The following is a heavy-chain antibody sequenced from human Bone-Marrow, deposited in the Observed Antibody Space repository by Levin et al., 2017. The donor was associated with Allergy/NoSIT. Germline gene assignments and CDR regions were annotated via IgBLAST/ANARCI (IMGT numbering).Heavy chain of an antibody. V-gene: IGHV4-38-2*02. CDR1: GYSISSGYY. J-gene: IGHJ4*02. CDR3: AHPRRYYDFWSGYHYYFDY. CDR2: IYHSGST. Sequence: SETLSLTCTVSGYSISSGYYWGWIRQPPGKGLEWIGSIYHSGSTYYNPSLKSRVTISVDTSKNQFSLKLSSVTAADTAVYYCAHPRRYYDFWSGYHYYFDYWGQGTLVTVSS. D-gene: IGHD3-3*01.